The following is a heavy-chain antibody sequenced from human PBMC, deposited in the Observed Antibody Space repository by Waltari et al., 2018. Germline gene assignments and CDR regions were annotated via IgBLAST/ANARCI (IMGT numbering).Heavy chain of an antibody. Sequence: QVQLVQSGAEVKKPGASVKVSCKASGYTFTGYYMHWVRPAPGQGLEWMGRINPNSGGTNYAQKFQGRVTMTRDTSISTAYMELSRLRSDDTAVYYCARGLWFGELPKGPMDYWGQGTLVTVSS. CDR3: ARGLWFGELPKGPMDY. CDR2: INPNSGGT. CDR1: GYTFTGYY. D-gene: IGHD3-10*01. J-gene: IGHJ4*02. V-gene: IGHV1-2*06.